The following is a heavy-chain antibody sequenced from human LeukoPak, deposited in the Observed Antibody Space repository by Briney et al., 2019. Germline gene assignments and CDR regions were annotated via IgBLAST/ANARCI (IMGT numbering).Heavy chain of an antibody. D-gene: IGHD5-12*01. CDR3: ARAGAYSGYDLTGMDV. V-gene: IGHV3-23*05. CDR1: GFTFSAYA. Sequence: GSLRLSCEASGFTFSAYAMTWVRQAPGQGLEWVSSIGSDNKPHYSESVKGRFAISRDNSKNTLDLQMNSLGVEDTALYYCARAGAYSGYDLTGMDVWGQGTTVTVS. CDR2: IGSDNKP. J-gene: IGHJ6*02.